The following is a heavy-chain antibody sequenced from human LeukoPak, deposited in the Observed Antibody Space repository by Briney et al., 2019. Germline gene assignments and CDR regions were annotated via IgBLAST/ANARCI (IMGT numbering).Heavy chain of an antibody. CDR1: GYTFASYG. CDR3: ARAVTGTTGAYYYYHMDV. V-gene: IGHV1-18*01. J-gene: IGHJ6*03. D-gene: IGHD1-20*01. CDR2: ISAYNGNT. Sequence: GASVKVSCKASGYTFASYGISWVRQAPGQGLEWMGWISAYNGNTNYAQKLQGRVTMTTDTSTSTAYMELRSLRSDDTAVYYCARAVTGTTGAYYYYHMDVWGKGTTVTVSS.